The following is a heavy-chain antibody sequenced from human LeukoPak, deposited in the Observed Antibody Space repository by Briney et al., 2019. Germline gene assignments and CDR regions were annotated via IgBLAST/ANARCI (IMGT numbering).Heavy chain of an antibody. J-gene: IGHJ4*02. D-gene: IGHD6-19*01. CDR1: GFTVSSNY. CDR3: ARDRAGTAMDY. CDR2: IYSGGST. Sequence: PGGSLRLSCAASGFTVSSNYMSWVRQAPGKGLEWVSVIYSGGSTYYADSVKGRFTISRDNSKNTLYLQMNSLRAEDTAVYYCARDRAGTAMDYWGQGTLVTVSS. V-gene: IGHV3-66*01.